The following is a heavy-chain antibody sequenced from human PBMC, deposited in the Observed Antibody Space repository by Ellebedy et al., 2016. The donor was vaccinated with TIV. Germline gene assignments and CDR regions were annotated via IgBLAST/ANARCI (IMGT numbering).Heavy chain of an antibody. CDR3: ARGRREWADAFDI. CDR1: GGSISTYY. CDR2: VYYSGTT. D-gene: IGHD3-3*01. V-gene: IGHV4-59*01. J-gene: IGHJ3*02. Sequence: MPSETLSLTCTVSGGSISTYYWSRIRQPPGKGLEWIGFVYYSGTTPYNPSLKSRVAISVDTSKNQFSLKVNSVTAADTAVYYCARGRREWADAFDIWGQGTLVTVSA.